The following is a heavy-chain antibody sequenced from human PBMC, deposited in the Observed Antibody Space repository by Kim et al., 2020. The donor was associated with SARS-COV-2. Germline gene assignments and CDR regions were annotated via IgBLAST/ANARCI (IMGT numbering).Heavy chain of an antibody. V-gene: IGHV3-7*03. D-gene: IGHD6-13*01. CDR2: IKQDGSEK. CDR1: GFTFSNYW. CDR3: ARGRSRVDP. Sequence: GGSLRLSCAGSGFTFSNYWMTWVRQAPGKGLEWVANIKQDGSEKNYVDSVKGRFTISRDNAKNSLYVQMNSLRVEDTAVYYCARGRSRVDPWGQGTLVTVSS. J-gene: IGHJ5*02.